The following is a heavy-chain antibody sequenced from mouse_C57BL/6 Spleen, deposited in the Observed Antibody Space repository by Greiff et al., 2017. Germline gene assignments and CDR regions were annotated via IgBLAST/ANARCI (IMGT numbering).Heavy chain of an antibody. D-gene: IGHD2-2*01. J-gene: IGHJ2*01. CDR2: IDPETGGT. CDR3: TREGRVTTYFDY. V-gene: IGHV1-15*01. CDR1: GYTFTDYE. Sequence: VQLQQSGAELVRPGASVTLSCKASGYTFTDYEMHWVKQTPVHGLEWIGAIDPETGGTAYNQKFKGKAILTADKSSSTAYMELRSLTSEDSAVYYCTREGRVTTYFDYWGQGTTLTVSS.